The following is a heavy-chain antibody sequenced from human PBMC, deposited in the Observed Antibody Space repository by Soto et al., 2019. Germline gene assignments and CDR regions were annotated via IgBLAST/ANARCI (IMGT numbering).Heavy chain of an antibody. V-gene: IGHV4-30-4*01. CDR3: ARGYGSIDD. Sequence: QVQLQESGPGLVKPSQTLSLTCTVSGGSISSGDYYWSWIRQPPGKGLEWIGYIYNSGSTVYNPSLKSRITIPVDTSTHQVSLKLSSVTAADPAVYYCARGYGSIDDWGQGTLVTVSS. CDR1: GGSISSGDYY. J-gene: IGHJ4*02. D-gene: IGHD3-10*01. CDR2: IYNSGST.